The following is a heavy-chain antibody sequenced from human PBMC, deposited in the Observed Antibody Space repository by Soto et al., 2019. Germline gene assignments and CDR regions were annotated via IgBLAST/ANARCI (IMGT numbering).Heavy chain of an antibody. CDR2: IDPSDSYT. D-gene: IGHD6-19*01. CDR1: GYSFTSYW. V-gene: IGHV5-10-1*01. J-gene: IGHJ6*02. Sequence: GASLKISCKGSGYSFTSYWISWVRQMHGKGLEWMGRIDPSDSYTNYSPSFQGHVTISADKSISTAYLQWSSLKASDTAMYYCATIWRYCSRTSCPAGIAVAGTGLYGMDVGCQGATVTVSS. CDR3: ATIWRYCSRTSCPAGIAVAGTGLYGMDV.